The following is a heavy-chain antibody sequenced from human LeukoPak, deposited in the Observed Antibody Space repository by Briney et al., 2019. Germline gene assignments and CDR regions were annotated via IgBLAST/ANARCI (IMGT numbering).Heavy chain of an antibody. Sequence: SETLSLTCTVSGGSISSSSYYWGCIRQPPGKGLEWIGSIYYSGSTYYNPSLKSRVTISVDKSKNQFSLKLSSVTAADTAVYYCARKYYYDSSGSFDYWGQGTLVTVSS. CDR2: IYYSGST. CDR3: ARKYYYDSSGSFDY. J-gene: IGHJ4*02. V-gene: IGHV4-39*07. D-gene: IGHD3-22*01. CDR1: GGSISSSSYY.